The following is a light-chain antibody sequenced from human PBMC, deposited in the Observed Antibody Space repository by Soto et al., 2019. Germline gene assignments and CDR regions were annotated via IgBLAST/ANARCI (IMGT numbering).Light chain of an antibody. CDR3: QQYASSPRT. V-gene: IGKV3-20*01. CDR2: ATS. CDR1: QSVSTRS. J-gene: IGKJ1*01. Sequence: EIVLTQSPGTLSLSPGERATLSCRASQSVSTRSLAWFQQRPGQAPRLLIFATSRRATDIPDRFSGSGSGTDFTLTISRLEPEDFAVYYCQQYASSPRTFGQGTKVDI.